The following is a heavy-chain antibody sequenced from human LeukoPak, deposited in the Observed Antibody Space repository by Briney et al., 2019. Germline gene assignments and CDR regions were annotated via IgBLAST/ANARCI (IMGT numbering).Heavy chain of an antibody. CDR2: IYYSGST. CDR1: GGSISSGGYY. D-gene: IGHD3-10*01. J-gene: IGHJ5*02. CDR3: ARSGDNGFDP. Sequence: SETLSLTCTVSGGSISSGGYYWSWIRQHPGKGLEWIGYIYYSGSTYYNPSLKSRVTISEDTSKNQFSLKLSSVTAADTAVYYCARSGDNGFDPWGQGTLVTVSS. V-gene: IGHV4-31*03.